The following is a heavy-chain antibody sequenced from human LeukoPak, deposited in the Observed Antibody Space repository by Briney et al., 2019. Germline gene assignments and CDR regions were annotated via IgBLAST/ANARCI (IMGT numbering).Heavy chain of an antibody. CDR3: AKNPAPRSAFDI. CDR1: GYTFTSYY. Sequence: ASVKVSCKASGYTFTSYYMHWVRQAPGQGLEWMGIINPSGGSTSYAQKFQGRVTMTRDTSISTAYMELSRLRSDDTAVYYCAKNPAPRSAFDIWGQGTMVTVSS. V-gene: IGHV1-46*01. D-gene: IGHD2/OR15-2a*01. J-gene: IGHJ3*02. CDR2: INPSGGST.